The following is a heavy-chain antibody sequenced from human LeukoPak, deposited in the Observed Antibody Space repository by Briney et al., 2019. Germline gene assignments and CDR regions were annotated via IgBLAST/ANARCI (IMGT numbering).Heavy chain of an antibody. CDR2: IIPIFGTA. D-gene: IGHD6-13*01. J-gene: IGHJ4*02. Sequence: GASVKVSCKASGGTFGSYAISWVRQAPGQGLEWMGGIIPIFGTANYAQKFQGRVTITTDESTSTAYMELSSLRPEDTAVYYCARGQRKQHTLYYFDYWGQGTLVTVSS. V-gene: IGHV1-69*05. CDR1: GGTFGSYA. CDR3: ARGQRKQHTLYYFDY.